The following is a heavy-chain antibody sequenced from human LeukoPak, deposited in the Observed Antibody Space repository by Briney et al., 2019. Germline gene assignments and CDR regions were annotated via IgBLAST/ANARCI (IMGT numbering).Heavy chain of an antibody. V-gene: IGHV1-69*13. J-gene: IGHJ2*01. CDR2: IIPIFGTA. CDR3: AREEGGSYLPHWYFDL. Sequence: GASVKVSCKASGGTFSGYAISWVRQPHGQGIEWMGGIIPIFGTANYAQKYQGRVTITADESTSTAYMELRSQSTEDTAVYYCAREEGGSYLPHWYFDLWGRGTLVTVSS. CDR1: GGTFSGYA. D-gene: IGHD1-26*01.